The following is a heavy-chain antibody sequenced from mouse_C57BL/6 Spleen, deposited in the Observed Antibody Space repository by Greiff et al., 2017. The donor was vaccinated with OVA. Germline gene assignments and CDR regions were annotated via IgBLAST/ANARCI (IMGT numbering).Heavy chain of an antibody. J-gene: IGHJ3*01. CDR2: INPNNGGT. Sequence: VQLKESGPELVKPGASVKIPCKASGYTFTDYNMDWVKQSHGKSLEWIGDINPNNGGTIYNQKFKGKATLTVDKSSSTAYMELRSLTSEDTAVYYCARRAYYSNYQFAYWGQGTLVTVSA. CDR1: GYTFTDYN. V-gene: IGHV1-18*01. CDR3: ARRAYYSNYQFAY. D-gene: IGHD2-5*01.